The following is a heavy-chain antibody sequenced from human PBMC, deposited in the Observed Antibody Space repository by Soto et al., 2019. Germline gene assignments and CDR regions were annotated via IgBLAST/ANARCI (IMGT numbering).Heavy chain of an antibody. CDR2: ISSSSSTI. Sequence: ASCRVSVYIYVVDGSRQKTGKGLEWVSYISSSSSTIYYADSVKGRFTISRDNAKNSLYLQMNSLRAEDTAVYYCAREGGYCSGGSRSFLDYWGQRTLVPVTP. CDR1: RVSVYIYV. J-gene: IGHJ4*02. V-gene: IGHV3-48*01. D-gene: IGHD2-15*01. CDR3: AREGGYCSGGSRSFLDY.